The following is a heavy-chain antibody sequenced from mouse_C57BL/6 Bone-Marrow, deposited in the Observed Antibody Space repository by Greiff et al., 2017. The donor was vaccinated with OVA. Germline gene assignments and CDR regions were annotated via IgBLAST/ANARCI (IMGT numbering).Heavy chain of an antibody. Sequence: VQLKESGAELARPGASVKMSCKASGYTFTSYTMHWVKQRPGQGLEWIGYINPSSGYTKYNQKFKDKATLTADKSSSTAYMQLSSLTSEDSAVYYCARKEGPLYGSHAMDYWGQGTSVTVSS. D-gene: IGHD1-1*01. J-gene: IGHJ4*01. V-gene: IGHV1-4*01. CDR1: GYTFTSYT. CDR3: ARKEGPLYGSHAMDY. CDR2: INPSSGYT.